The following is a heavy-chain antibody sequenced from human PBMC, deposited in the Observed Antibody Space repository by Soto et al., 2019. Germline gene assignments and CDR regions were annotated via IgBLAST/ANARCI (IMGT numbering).Heavy chain of an antibody. CDR3: ARRADLLTGIDAFDI. CDR2: LYYSGST. CDR1: GGSISSSGYY. J-gene: IGHJ3*02. Sequence: QLQLQESGPGLVKSSETLSLTCTVSGGSISSSGYYWGWIRQPPGKGLEWIGSLYYSGSTYYNPYLKSRVTISVDASKNQFSLKLTSMTAADTAVYFCARRADLLTGIDAFDIWGQGTMLTVSS. D-gene: IGHD3-9*01. V-gene: IGHV4-39*01.